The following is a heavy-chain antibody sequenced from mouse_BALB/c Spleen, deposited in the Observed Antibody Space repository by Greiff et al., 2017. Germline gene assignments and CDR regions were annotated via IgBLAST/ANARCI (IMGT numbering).Heavy chain of an antibody. J-gene: IGHJ3*01. D-gene: IGHD1-1*01. CDR2: ISSGGST. CDR3: AREGHITTVHPWFAY. CDR1: GFTFSSYA. V-gene: IGHV5-6-5*01. Sequence: EVMLVESGGGLVKPGGSLKLSCAASGFTFSSYAMSWVRQTPEKRLEWVASISSGGSTYYPDSVKGRFTISRDNAWNILYLQLSSLRSEDTAMYYCAREGHITTVHPWFAYWGEGTLVTVSA.